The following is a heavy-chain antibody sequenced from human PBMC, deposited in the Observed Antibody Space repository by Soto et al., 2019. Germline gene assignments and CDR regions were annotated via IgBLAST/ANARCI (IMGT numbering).Heavy chain of an antibody. CDR2: ISSSSYI. CDR3: ARGPRGYSSSWIFDY. J-gene: IGHJ4*02. CDR1: GFTFSSYS. Sequence: PGGSLRLSCAASGFTFSSYSMNWVRQAPGKGLEWVSSISSSSYIYYADSVKGRFTISRDNAKNSLYLQMNSLRAEDTAVYYCARGPRGYSSSWIFDYWGQGTLVTVSS. V-gene: IGHV3-21*01. D-gene: IGHD6-13*01.